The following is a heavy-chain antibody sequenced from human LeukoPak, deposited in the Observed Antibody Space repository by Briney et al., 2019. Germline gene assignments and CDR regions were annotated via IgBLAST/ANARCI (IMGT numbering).Heavy chain of an antibody. Sequence: GASVKVSCKASGYTFTTYYIHWVRQAPVQGLEWMGWISPDSGGTNYAQKFQGRVTMTRDTSISTVYMDLSMLRSDDTAIYYCVREARAGNWFDPWGQGNLVIVSS. CDR2: ISPDSGGT. J-gene: IGHJ5*02. CDR1: GYTFTTYY. V-gene: IGHV1-2*02. CDR3: VREARAGNWFDP.